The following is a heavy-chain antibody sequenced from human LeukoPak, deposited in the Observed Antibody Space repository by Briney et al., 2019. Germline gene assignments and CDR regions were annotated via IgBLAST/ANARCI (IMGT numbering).Heavy chain of an antibody. D-gene: IGHD5-24*01. J-gene: IGHJ5*02. CDR3: ARAREMATNHNADT. V-gene: IGHV3-30-3*01. CDR1: GFRFSDYA. Sequence: GGSLRLSCAASGFRFSDYAMHWVRQAPGKGLEWVALISYDGDKKYYADSLKGRVFISRDNSQNTLFLQIFRLRPDDTAVYYCARAREMATNHNADTWGQGTLVTVSS. CDR2: ISYDGDKK.